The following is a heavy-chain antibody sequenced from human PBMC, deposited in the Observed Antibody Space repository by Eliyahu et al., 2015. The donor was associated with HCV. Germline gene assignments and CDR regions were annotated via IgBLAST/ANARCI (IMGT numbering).Heavy chain of an antibody. CDR2: ILYSGGT. J-gene: IGHJ4*02. D-gene: IGHD1-14*01. CDR3: ARGVTGASPYFDS. CDR1: GGSVSANTW. Sequence: QVQLQESGPGLVKPSGTLSLTCAVSGGSVSANTWWSWVRQSPGKGLEWIGEILYSGGTNYNPSLKSRVTILQDKSRNQFSLRLSSVTAADTAVYYCARGVTGASPYFDSWGQGTLVTVSS. V-gene: IGHV4-4*02.